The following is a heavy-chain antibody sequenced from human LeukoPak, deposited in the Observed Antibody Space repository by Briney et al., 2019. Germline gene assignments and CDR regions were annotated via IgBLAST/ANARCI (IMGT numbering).Heavy chain of an antibody. CDR2: IRYDGSNK. CDR1: GFTFSSYG. V-gene: IGHV3-30*02. D-gene: IGHD6-13*01. J-gene: IGHJ4*02. CDR3: ARWGAAAAALDY. Sequence: GGSLRLSCAASGFTFSSYGMHWVRQAPGKGLEWVAFIRYDGSNKYYADSVKGRFTISRDNAKNTLYLQMNSLRAEDTAVYYCARWGAAAAALDYWGQGTLVTVSS.